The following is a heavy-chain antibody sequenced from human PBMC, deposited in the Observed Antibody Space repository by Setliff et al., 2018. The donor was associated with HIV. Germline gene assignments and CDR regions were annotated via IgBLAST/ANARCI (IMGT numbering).Heavy chain of an antibody. Sequence: PSETLSLTCIVSSGSISTSSYYWGWIRQPPGKGLEWIGSIYYSGSTYYNQSLESRITISIDTSKNQFSLRLSSLTAADTAVYYCAKDRSGSYRTFDYWGPGILVTVSS. D-gene: IGHD1-26*01. CDR3: AKDRSGSYRTFDY. CDR1: SGSISTSSYY. CDR2: IYYSGST. V-gene: IGHV4-39*02. J-gene: IGHJ4*02.